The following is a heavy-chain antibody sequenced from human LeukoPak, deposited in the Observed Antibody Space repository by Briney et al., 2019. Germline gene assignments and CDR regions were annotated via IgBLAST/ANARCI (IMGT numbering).Heavy chain of an antibody. CDR3: ARRRYEVWSGPRSWSGYYRSPYYYYYMDV. J-gene: IGHJ6*03. CDR1: GGSFGGYY. CDR2: INHSGCT. D-gene: IGHD3-3*01. V-gene: IGHV4-34*01. Sequence: SETLSLSCAVYGGSFGGYYWSWIRQPPGKGLEWIGEINHSGCTTYNPSLKSRVPISVDTSKNQFSLKLSSVTAADTAVYYCARRRYEVWSGPRSWSGYYRSPYYYYYMDVWGKGTTVTVSS.